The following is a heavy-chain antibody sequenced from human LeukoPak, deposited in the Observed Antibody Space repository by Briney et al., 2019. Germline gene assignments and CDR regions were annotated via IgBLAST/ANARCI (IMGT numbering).Heavy chain of an antibody. J-gene: IGHJ4*02. CDR3: ARQTGYSSSWLNY. Sequence: SETLSLTCSVSGYSISSGYYWGWIRQSPGKGLEWIGSIYHSGSTYYNPSLKSRVTISVDTSKNQFSLKLSSVTAADTAVYYCARQTGYSSSWLNYWGQGTLVTVSS. CDR1: GYSISSGYY. CDR2: IYHSGST. D-gene: IGHD6-13*01. V-gene: IGHV4-38-2*02.